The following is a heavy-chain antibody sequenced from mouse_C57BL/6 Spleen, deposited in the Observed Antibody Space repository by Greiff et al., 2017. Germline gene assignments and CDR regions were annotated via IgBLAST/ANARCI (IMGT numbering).Heavy chain of an antibody. Sequence: DVHLVESGGGLVQPKGSLKLSCAASGFSFNTYAMNWVRQAPGKGLEWVARIRSKSNNYATYYADSVKDRFTISRDDSESMLYLQMNNLKTEDTAMYYCVRHCYRYFDVWGTGTTVTVSS. V-gene: IGHV10-1*01. J-gene: IGHJ1*03. CDR2: IRSKSNNYAT. CDR1: GFSFNTYA. CDR3: VRHCYRYFDV.